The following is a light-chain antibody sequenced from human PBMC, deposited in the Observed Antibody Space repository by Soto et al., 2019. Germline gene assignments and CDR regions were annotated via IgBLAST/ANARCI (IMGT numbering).Light chain of an antibody. J-gene: IGKJ5*01. Sequence: DIQMTPSPSTLSASVVDRVTITCRASQSISNWLAWYQQKPGTAPKVLIYHASNLQSGVPSRFSGSGYGTDFTLTITTLQPEDVGIYYCQQCHATPLTFGQGTRLEIK. V-gene: IGKV1-5*01. CDR3: QQCHATPLT. CDR2: HAS. CDR1: QSISNW.